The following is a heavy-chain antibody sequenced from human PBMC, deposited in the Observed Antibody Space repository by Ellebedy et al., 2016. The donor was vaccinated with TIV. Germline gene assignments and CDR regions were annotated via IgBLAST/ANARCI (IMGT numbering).Heavy chain of an antibody. J-gene: IGHJ5*02. CDR1: GYIFTGYF. Sequence: AASVKVSCKTSGYIFTGYFMHWVRQAPGHGLEWMGWINPNNGGPEYAQKFQGRVTMTSDASISTAYMELSRLTADDTAVYYCAGDTGSYPNWIDPWGQGTLVTVSS. CDR2: INPNNGGP. D-gene: IGHD1-26*01. V-gene: IGHV1-2*02. CDR3: AGDTGSYPNWIDP.